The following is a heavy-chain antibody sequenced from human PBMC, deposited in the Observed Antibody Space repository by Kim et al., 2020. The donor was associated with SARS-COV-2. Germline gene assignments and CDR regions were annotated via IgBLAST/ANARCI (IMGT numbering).Heavy chain of an antibody. J-gene: IGHJ6*02. Sequence: ASVKVSCKASGYTFTGYYMHWVRQAPGQGLEWMGRINPNSGGTNYAQKFQGRVTMTRDTSISTAYMELSRLRSDDTAVYYCAREPYYYGSGSYYPYYYYCGMDVWGQGTTVTVSS. CDR2: INPNSGGT. CDR1: GYTFTGYY. D-gene: IGHD3-10*01. CDR3: AREPYYYGSGSYYPYYYYCGMDV. V-gene: IGHV1-2*06.